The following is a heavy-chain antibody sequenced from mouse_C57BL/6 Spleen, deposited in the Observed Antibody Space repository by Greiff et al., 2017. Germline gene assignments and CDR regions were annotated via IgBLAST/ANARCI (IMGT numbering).Heavy chain of an antibody. CDR3: ASFYDGFNWYFDV. J-gene: IGHJ1*03. CDR1: GFSLTSYA. V-gene: IGHV2-9-1*01. Sequence: QVQLQQSGPGLVAPSQSLSITCTVSGFSLTSYAISWVRQPPGKGLEWLGVIWTGGGTNYNSALKSRLSISKDNSKSQVFLKMNSLQTDDTARYYCASFYDGFNWYFDVWGTGTTVTVSS. D-gene: IGHD2-3*01. CDR2: IWTGGGT.